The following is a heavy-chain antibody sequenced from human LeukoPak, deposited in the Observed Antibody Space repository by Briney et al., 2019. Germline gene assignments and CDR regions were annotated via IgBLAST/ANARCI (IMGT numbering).Heavy chain of an antibody. CDR1: GYSFTSYW. J-gene: IGHJ4*02. CDR3: ALALRDIAVAGTWWGGDY. CDR2: ISPGDSDT. D-gene: IGHD6-19*01. V-gene: IGHV5-51*01. Sequence: GESLKISCKGSGYSFTSYWIGWVRQVPGKGLEWMGIISPGDSDTRYSPSFQGQVTISADKSISTAYLQWGSLKASDTAMYYCALALRDIAVAGTWWGGDYWGQGTLVTVSS.